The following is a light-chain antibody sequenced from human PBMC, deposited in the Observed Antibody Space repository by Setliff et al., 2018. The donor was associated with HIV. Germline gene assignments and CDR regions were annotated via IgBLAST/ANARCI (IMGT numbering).Light chain of an antibody. CDR1: NNDIGTYNF. Sequence: LTQPASVSGSPGQSITISCTGTNNDIGTYNFVSWYQQYPGKAPKLMIFDVNKRPSGVSHRFSGSKSGNTASLTISGLLAEDEADYYCCSYTTSLTYVFGTGTKVTVL. CDR3: CSYTTSLTYV. J-gene: IGLJ1*01. CDR2: DVN. V-gene: IGLV2-23*02.